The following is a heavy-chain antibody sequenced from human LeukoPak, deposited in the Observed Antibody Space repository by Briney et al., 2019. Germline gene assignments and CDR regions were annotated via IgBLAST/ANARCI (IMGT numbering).Heavy chain of an antibody. J-gene: IGHJ4*02. D-gene: IGHD6-13*01. Sequence: GGSLRLSCAASGFTFSSYWMHWVRHAPGKGLVWVSRINSDGSSTSYADSVKGRFTISRDNAKNTLYLQMNSLRAEDTAVYYCARDRRLAAAGFDYWGQGTLVTVSS. CDR3: ARDRRLAAAGFDY. CDR1: GFTFSSYW. V-gene: IGHV3-74*01. CDR2: INSDGSST.